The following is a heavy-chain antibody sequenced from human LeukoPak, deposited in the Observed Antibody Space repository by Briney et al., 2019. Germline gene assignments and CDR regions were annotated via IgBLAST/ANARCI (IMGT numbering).Heavy chain of an antibody. J-gene: IGHJ4*02. CDR2: INSDGGDI. V-gene: IGHV3-64D*09. D-gene: IGHD5-18*01. Sequence: SGGSLRLSCSASGFTFRNYVMHWVRQAPGKGLEFVSGINSDGGDIHYADSVKDRFIISRDNFKTTLYLQMSSLSPENTAVYYCVVPISGYAYGYDYWGQGTLVTVSS. CDR3: VVPISGYAYGYDY. CDR1: GFTFRNYV.